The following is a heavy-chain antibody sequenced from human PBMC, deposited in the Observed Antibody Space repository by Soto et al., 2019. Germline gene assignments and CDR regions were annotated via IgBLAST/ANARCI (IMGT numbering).Heavy chain of an antibody. J-gene: IGHJ6*02. CDR2: IYHSGST. CDR3: ARGVVRVRPYYYYGMDV. Sequence: QVQLQESGPGLVKPSGTLSLTCAVSGGSISSSNWWSWVRQPPGKGLEWIGEIYHSGSTNYNPSLKSRVTISVDRSKNQFSLKLSSVTAADTAVYYCARGVVRVRPYYYYGMDVWGQGTTVTVSS. V-gene: IGHV4-4*02. D-gene: IGHD3-10*01. CDR1: GGSISSSNW.